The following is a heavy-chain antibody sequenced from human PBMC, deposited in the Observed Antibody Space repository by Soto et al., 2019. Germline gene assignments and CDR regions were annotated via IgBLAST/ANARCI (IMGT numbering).Heavy chain of an antibody. CDR2: IIPIFGTA. CDR1: GGTFSSYA. D-gene: IGHD5-12*01. J-gene: IGHJ6*02. CDR3: ARVSIVATMTGYYYYGMDV. Sequence: QVQLVQSGAEVKKPGSSVKVSCKASGGTFSSYAISWVRQAPGQGLEWMGGIIPIFGTANSAQKFQGRVTITADESTSTAYMELSSLRSEDTAVYYCARVSIVATMTGYYYYGMDVWGQGTTVTVSS. V-gene: IGHV1-69*01.